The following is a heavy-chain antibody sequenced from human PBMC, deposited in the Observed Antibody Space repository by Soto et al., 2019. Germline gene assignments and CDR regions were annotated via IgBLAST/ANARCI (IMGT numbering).Heavy chain of an antibody. V-gene: IGHV4-39*01. CDR2: IYYSGST. D-gene: IGHD3-9*01. J-gene: IGHJ3*02. Sequence: SETLSLTCTVSGGSISSSSYYWGWIRQPPGKGLEWIGSIYYSGSTYYNPSLKSRVTISVDTSKNQFSLKLISVTAADTAVYYCATQSMTYYDILTGYYAFDIWGQGTMVTVSS. CDR1: GGSISSSSYY. CDR3: ATQSMTYYDILTGYYAFDI.